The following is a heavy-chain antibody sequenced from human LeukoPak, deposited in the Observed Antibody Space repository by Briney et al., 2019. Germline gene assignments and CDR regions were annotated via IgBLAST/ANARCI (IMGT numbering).Heavy chain of an antibody. CDR1: GYSITTGNY. Sequence: SETLSLTCAASGYSITTGNYWGWVRQPPGKRLEWIGSIYHSGSTYYNPSLKSRVTISVDTSKNQFSLKLSSLIAADTAVYYCARVGGAFDVWGQGTTVTVSS. V-gene: IGHV4-38-2*01. D-gene: IGHD3-16*01. CDR3: ARVGGAFDV. J-gene: IGHJ3*01. CDR2: IYHSGST.